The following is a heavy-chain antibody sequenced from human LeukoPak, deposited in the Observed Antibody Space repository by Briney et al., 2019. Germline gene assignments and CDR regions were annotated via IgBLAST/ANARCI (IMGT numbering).Heavy chain of an antibody. V-gene: IGHV3-74*01. CDR2: INSDGSST. CDR3: AREGTAAAGINYYYGMDV. Sequence: GGSLRLSCAASGFTFSSYWMHWVRQAPGKGLVWVSRINSDGSSTSYADSVKGRFTISRDNAKNTPYLQMNSLRAEDTAVYYCAREGTAAAGINYYYGMDVWGQGTTVTVSS. J-gene: IGHJ6*02. D-gene: IGHD6-13*01. CDR1: GFTFSSYW.